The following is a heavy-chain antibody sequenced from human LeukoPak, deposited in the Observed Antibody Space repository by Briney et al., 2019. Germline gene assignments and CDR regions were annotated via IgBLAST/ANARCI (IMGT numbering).Heavy chain of an antibody. CDR2: IKQDGSEK. CDR3: AQLMITFGGVIAP. V-gene: IGHV3-7*01. D-gene: IGHD3-16*01. J-gene: IGHJ5*02. Sequence: PGGSLRLSCAASGFTFSSYWMSWVRQAPGKGLEWVANIKQDGSEKYYVDSVKGRFTISRDNAKNSLYLQMNSLRAEDTAVYYCAQLMITFGGVIAPWGQGTLVTVSS. CDR1: GFTFSSYW.